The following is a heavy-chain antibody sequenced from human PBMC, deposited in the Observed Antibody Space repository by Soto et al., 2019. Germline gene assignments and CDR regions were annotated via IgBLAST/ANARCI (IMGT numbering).Heavy chain of an antibody. CDR1: GFTFSSYA. D-gene: IGHD2-2*01. CDR3: AKDRSSTSCYAFDY. V-gene: IGHV3-23*01. Sequence: GGSLRLSCAASGFTFSSYAMSWVRQAPGKGLEWVSAISGSGGSTYYADSVKGRFTISRDNSKNTLYPQMNSLRVEDTAVYYCAKDRSSTSCYAFDYWGQGRLVTSPQ. CDR2: ISGSGGST. J-gene: IGHJ4*02.